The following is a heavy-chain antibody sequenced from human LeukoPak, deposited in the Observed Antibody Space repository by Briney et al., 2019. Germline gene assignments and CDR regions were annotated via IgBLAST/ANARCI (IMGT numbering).Heavy chain of an antibody. V-gene: IGHV3-48*01. CDR1: GFTFSSYS. CDR2: ISSSSSTI. Sequence: GGYLRLSCAASGFTFSSYSMNWVRQAPGKGLEWVSYISSSSSTIYYADSVKGRFTISRDNAKNSLYLQMNSLRAEDTAVYYCAREWGQWLALSYYGMDVWGQGTTVTVSS. CDR3: AREWGQWLALSYYGMDV. D-gene: IGHD6-19*01. J-gene: IGHJ6*02.